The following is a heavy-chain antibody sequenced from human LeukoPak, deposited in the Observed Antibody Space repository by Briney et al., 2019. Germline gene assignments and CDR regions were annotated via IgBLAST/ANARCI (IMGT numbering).Heavy chain of an antibody. Sequence: GGSLRLSCAASGFTFDDYAMHWVRQAPGKGLEWVSGISWNSRTIGYADSVKGRFTISRDNAKNSLYLQMNSLRAEDTAVYYCAELGITMIGGVWGKGTTVTISS. D-gene: IGHD3-10*02. V-gene: IGHV3-9*01. CDR3: AELGITMIGGV. J-gene: IGHJ6*04. CDR2: ISWNSRTI. CDR1: GFTFDDYA.